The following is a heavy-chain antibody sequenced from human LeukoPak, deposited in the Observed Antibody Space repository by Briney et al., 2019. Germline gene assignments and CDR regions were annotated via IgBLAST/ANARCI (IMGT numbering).Heavy chain of an antibody. D-gene: IGHD3-10*01. CDR3: ARVRSGDLYFDL. J-gene: IGHJ2*01. Sequence: ASETLFLTCTVSGGSISSYYWSWIRQPPGKGLEWIGFIYYSGSTNNNPSLKSRVTISVDTSKNQFSLKLSSVTAADTAVYYCARVRSGDLYFDLWGRGTLVTVSS. CDR2: IYYSGST. CDR1: GGSISSYY. V-gene: IGHV4-59*01.